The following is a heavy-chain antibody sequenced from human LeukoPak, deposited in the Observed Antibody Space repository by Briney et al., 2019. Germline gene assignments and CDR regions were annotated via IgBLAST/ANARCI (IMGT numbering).Heavy chain of an antibody. V-gene: IGHV4-59*01. Sequence: SETLSLTCTVSGGSISGYYWSWIRQPPGKGLEWIGYIHYSGNTNYNPSLKSRVTISVDTSKNQFSLKLSSVTAADTAVYYCARIVAYDYGYIDYWGHGTLVTVSS. CDR1: GGSISGYY. CDR2: IHYSGNT. CDR3: ARIVAYDYGYIDY. J-gene: IGHJ4*01. D-gene: IGHD4/OR15-4a*01.